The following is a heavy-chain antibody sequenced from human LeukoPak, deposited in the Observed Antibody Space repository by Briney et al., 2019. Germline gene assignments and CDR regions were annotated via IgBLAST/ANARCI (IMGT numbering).Heavy chain of an antibody. CDR1: GYSISSGYY. CDR3: ATDPNSSWFFDY. Sequence: SETLSLTCTVSGYSISSGYYWGWIRQPPGKGLEWIGSIYHSGSTYYNPSLKSRVTISVDTSKNQFSLKLSSVTAADTAVYYCATDPNSSWFFDYWGQGTLVTVSS. D-gene: IGHD6-13*01. V-gene: IGHV4-38-2*02. CDR2: IYHSGST. J-gene: IGHJ4*02.